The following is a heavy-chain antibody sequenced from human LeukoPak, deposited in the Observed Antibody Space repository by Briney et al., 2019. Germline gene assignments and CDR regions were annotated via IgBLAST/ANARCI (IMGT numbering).Heavy chain of an antibody. CDR3: ARDRSLHYGSGSLDY. J-gene: IGHJ4*02. CDR1: GFTFSSYG. V-gene: IGHV3-33*01. D-gene: IGHD3-10*01. Sequence: GGSLRLSCAASGFTFSSYGMHWVRQAPGKGLEWVAVIWYDGSNKYYADSVKGRSTISRDNSKNTLYLQMNSLRAEDTAVYYCARDRSLHYGSGSLDYWGQGTLVTVSS. CDR2: IWYDGSNK.